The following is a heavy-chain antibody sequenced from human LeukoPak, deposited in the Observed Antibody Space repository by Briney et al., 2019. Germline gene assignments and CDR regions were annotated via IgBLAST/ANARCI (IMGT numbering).Heavy chain of an antibody. CDR3: AKAPRGCSSTSCYLYYYYYGMDV. Sequence: GGSLRLSCAASGFTFSSYGMHWVRQAPGKGLEWVAVISYDGSNKYYADSVKGRFTISRDSSKNTPYLQMNSLRAEDTAVYYCAKAPRGCSSTSCYLYYYYYGMDVWGQGTTVTVSS. V-gene: IGHV3-30*18. CDR1: GFTFSSYG. CDR2: ISYDGSNK. D-gene: IGHD2-2*01. J-gene: IGHJ6*02.